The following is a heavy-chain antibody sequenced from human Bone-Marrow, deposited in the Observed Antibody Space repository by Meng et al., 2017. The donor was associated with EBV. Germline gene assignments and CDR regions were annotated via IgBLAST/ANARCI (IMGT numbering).Heavy chain of an antibody. D-gene: IGHD5-24*01. J-gene: IGHJ4*02. CDR1: GGSFSRYG. CDR3: ARPDDYNFKGFYH. Sequence: QVLLVQSGAEVKKSGSSVKVSCKGSGGSFSRYGVVWVRQAPGLGLEWMGGTIPLFGPAKFARKFQGRVTVTADESTNTAYMELSSLTSEDTAVYFCARPDDYNFKGFYHWGQGTLVTVSS. V-gene: IGHV1-69*01. CDR2: TIPLFGPA.